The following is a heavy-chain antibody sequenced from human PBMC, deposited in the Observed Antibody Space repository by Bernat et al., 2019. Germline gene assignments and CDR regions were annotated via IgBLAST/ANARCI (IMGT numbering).Heavy chain of an antibody. J-gene: IGHJ1*01. CDR2: INPNSGGT. CDR1: GSTFTGYH. CDR3: ARGVFRVMGGSYYPEYFQH. V-gene: IGHV1-2*04. D-gene: IGHD1-26*01. Sequence: QVQLVQSGAEVKKPGASVKVLCKASGSTFTGYHMHWVRQASGQGLERMGWINPNSGGTNYAQKFQGWVSMTRNASISSANMELSRLRSDDTAVYYWARGVFRVMGGSYYPEYFQHWGRGTLVTVSS.